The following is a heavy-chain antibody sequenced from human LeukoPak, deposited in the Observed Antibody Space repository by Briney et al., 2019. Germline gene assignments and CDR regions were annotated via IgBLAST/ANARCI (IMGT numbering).Heavy chain of an antibody. Sequence: GGSLRLSCAASGFTFSNYWMFWVRQAPGKGLVWLSRINSDGSTTNYADSVKGRFTISRDNAKNTVYLQMNSLRAEDTAVYYCARDFDYGGGLWGQGALVTVSS. CDR1: GFTFSNYW. CDR3: ARDFDYGGGL. V-gene: IGHV3-74*01. J-gene: IGHJ4*01. D-gene: IGHD4-23*01. CDR2: INSDGSTT.